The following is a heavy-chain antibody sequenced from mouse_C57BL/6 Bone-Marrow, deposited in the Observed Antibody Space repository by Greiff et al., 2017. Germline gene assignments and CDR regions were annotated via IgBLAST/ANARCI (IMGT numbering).Heavy chain of an antibody. CDR1: GFTFSDFY. V-gene: IGHV7-1*01. CDR3: ARDAPLLPRYWYFDV. CDR2: SRNTANDYTT. J-gene: IGHJ1*03. Sequence: EVKVVDSGGGLVQSGRSLRLSCATSGFTFSDFYMEWVRQAPGKGLEWIAASRNTANDYTTEYSASVKGRFIVSRDTSQSILYLQMNALRAEDTAIYYCARDAPLLPRYWYFDVWGTGTTVTVSS. D-gene: IGHD1-1*01.